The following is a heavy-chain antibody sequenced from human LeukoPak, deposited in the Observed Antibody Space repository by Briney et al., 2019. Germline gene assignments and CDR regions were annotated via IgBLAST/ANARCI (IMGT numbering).Heavy chain of an antibody. CDR1: GGTFSSYA. CDR2: IIPIFGTA. J-gene: IGHJ6*03. CDR3: ARDQCSSTSCSGGSSPDYYMDV. Sequence: SVKVSCKASGGTFSSYAISWVRQAPGQGLEWMGRIIPIFGTANYAQKFQGRVTITTDESTSTVYMELSSLRSEDTAVYYCARDQCSSTSCSGGSSPDYYMDVWGKGTTVTVSS. D-gene: IGHD2-2*01. V-gene: IGHV1-69*05.